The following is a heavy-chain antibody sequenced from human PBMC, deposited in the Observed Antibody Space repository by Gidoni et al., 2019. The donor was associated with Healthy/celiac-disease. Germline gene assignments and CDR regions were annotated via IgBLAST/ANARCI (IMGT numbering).Heavy chain of an antibody. Sequence: QVQLVASGGGLVKPGGSLRLSCAASAFTFSDCYRSWICQGPGKGLEWVSYISSSGSTIDYADSVKGRFTISRDKAKNSLYLQMNSLRAEDTAVYYCSREYCRSTSCYRNAFDIWGQGTMVTVSS. CDR2: ISSSGSTI. CDR3: SREYCRSTSCYRNAFDI. J-gene: IGHJ3*02. V-gene: IGHV3-11*01. CDR1: AFTFSDCY. D-gene: IGHD2-2*02.